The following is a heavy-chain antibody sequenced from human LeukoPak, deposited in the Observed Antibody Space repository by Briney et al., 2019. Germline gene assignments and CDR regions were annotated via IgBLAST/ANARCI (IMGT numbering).Heavy chain of an antibody. CDR1: GLTISNYA. V-gene: IGHV3-30*01. CDR3: ARLHAAAGLDY. J-gene: IGHJ4*02. CDR2: ISPDGSYE. Sequence: GGSLRLSCAASGLTISNYALHWVRQAPGKGLEWVAVISPDGSYEHYADSVRGRFTLSRDNPRNTVSLQMNSLRLEDTAVYYCARLHAAAGLDYWGQGTLVTVSS. D-gene: IGHD6-19*01.